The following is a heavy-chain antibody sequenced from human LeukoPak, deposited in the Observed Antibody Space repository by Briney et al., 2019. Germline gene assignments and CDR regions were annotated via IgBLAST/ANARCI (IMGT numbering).Heavy chain of an antibody. CDR1: GFTFSSYA. V-gene: IGHV3-23*01. J-gene: IGHJ3*02. CDR2: ISGSGGST. Sequence: GGSLRLSCAASGFTFSSYAMSWVRQAPGKGLEWVSAISGSGGSTYYADSVKGRFTISRDNSKNTLYLQMNSLRAEDTAVYYCAKDRPAYCSSTSCPYDAFDIWGQGTMVTVSS. CDR3: AKDRPAYCSSTSCPYDAFDI. D-gene: IGHD2-2*01.